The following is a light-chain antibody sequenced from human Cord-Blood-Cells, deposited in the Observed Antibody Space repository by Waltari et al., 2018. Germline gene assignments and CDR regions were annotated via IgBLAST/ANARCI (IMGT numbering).Light chain of an antibody. J-gene: IGKJ3*01. CDR1: QSVSRSY. CDR2: GAS. CDR3: QQYGSSFT. Sequence: ELVLTQSTSHLSLSPGERATLSGRASQSVSRSYLAGYQQKPSQAPRLLIYGASSRATGIPDRFRGGGSGTYFTLTISRLEPEDFAGYYCQQYGSSFTFGPGTKVDIK. V-gene: IGKV3-20*01.